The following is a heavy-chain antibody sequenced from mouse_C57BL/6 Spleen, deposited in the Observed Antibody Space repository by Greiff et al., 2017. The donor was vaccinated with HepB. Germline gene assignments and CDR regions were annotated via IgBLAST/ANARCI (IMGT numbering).Heavy chain of an antibody. D-gene: IGHD4-1*01. CDR3: VKETGTFWYFDV. CDR1: GFTFNTYA. Sequence: VQLKESGGGLVQPKGSLKLSCAASGFTFNTYAMHWVRQAPGKGLEWVARIRSKSSNYATYYADSVKDRFTISRDDSQSMLYLQMNNLKTEDTAMYYCVKETGTFWYFDVWGTGTTVTVSS. V-gene: IGHV10-3*01. CDR2: IRSKSSNYAT. J-gene: IGHJ1*03.